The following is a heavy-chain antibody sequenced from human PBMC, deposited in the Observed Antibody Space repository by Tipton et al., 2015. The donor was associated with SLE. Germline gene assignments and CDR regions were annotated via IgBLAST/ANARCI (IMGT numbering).Heavy chain of an antibody. CDR3: ARDRIIAASGFDY. D-gene: IGHD6-25*01. J-gene: IGHJ4*02. Sequence: TLSLTCTVSGGSVSSGSYYWSWIRQPPGKGLEWIGYIYYSGSTNYNPSLKSRVTISADTSKNQFSLKLSSVTAADTAVYYCARDRIIAASGFDYWGQGTLVTVSS. CDR1: GGSVSSGSYY. CDR2: IYYSGST. V-gene: IGHV4-61*01.